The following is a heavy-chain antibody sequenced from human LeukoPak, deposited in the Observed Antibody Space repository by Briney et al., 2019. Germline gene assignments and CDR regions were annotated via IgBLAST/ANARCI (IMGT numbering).Heavy chain of an antibody. CDR2: ISNDSVDK. J-gene: IGHJ3*02. D-gene: IGHD3-3*01. CDR3: ARRDWVSGAVRAFDI. CDR1: GFMFSDYY. V-gene: IGHV3-11*04. Sequence: GGSLRLSCVGSGFMFSDYYMSWIRQAPGKGLEWVSYISNDSVDKYYVDSVRGRFTISRDNAKKSMYLQMSGLRVEDMAVHYCARRDWVSGAVRAFDIWGQGTMVTVSS.